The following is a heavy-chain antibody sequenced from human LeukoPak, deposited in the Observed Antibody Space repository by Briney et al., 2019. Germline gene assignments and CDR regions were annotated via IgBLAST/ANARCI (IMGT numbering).Heavy chain of an antibody. D-gene: IGHD2-15*01. CDR2: ISAYNGNT. J-gene: IGHJ4*02. V-gene: IGHV1-18*01. CDR1: GYTFTSYG. Sequence: GASVKVSCKASGYTFTSYGISWVRQAPGQGLEWMGWISAYNGNTNYAQKLQGRVTITTDTSTSTAYMELRSLRSDDPAVYYCARDLCSGGSCYSDYWGQGTLVTVSS. CDR3: ARDLCSGGSCYSDY.